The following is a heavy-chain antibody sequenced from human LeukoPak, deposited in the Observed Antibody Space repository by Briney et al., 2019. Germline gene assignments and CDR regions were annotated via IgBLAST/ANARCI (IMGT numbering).Heavy chain of an antibody. J-gene: IGHJ4*02. CDR1: GFTFSSYG. D-gene: IGHD3-22*01. Sequence: GGSLRLTCAASGFTFSSYGMHWVRQAPGKGLEWVAVISYDGGNKSYADSVKGRFTISRDNSKNTLHLQMNSLRAEDTAVYYCAKDPGASYYDSSGYHLSSIDYWGQGNLVTVSS. CDR3: AKDPGASYYDSSGYHLSSIDY. CDR2: ISYDGGNK. V-gene: IGHV3-30*18.